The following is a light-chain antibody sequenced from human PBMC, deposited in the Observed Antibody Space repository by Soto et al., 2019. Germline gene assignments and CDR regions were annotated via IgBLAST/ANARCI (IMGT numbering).Light chain of an antibody. Sequence: SALTQPASVSGSPGQSITISCTGTSSDVGRYNYVSWYQHHPGKAPKLMIYDVTNRPSGVSNRFSGSKSGNTASLTISGLQAEDEADYYCSSYTSSSTLDVFGTGTKLTVL. CDR1: SSDVGRYNY. CDR2: DVT. V-gene: IGLV2-14*03. J-gene: IGLJ1*01. CDR3: SSYTSSSTLDV.